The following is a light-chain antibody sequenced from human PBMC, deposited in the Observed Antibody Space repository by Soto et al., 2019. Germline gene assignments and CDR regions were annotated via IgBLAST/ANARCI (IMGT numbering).Light chain of an antibody. V-gene: IGKV1-33*01. J-gene: IGKJ1*01. CDR3: QQYNNWPPAT. CDR2: AAS. CDR1: QDISNY. Sequence: DIQMTQSPSSLSASVGDRVTITCQASQDISNYLNWYQQKPGKAPKLLIYAASNLETGVPSRFSGSGSGTEFTLTISSLQSEDFAVYYCQQYNNWPPATFGQGTRVEIK.